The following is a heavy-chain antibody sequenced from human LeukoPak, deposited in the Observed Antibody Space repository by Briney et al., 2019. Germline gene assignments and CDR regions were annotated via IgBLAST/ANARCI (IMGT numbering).Heavy chain of an antibody. D-gene: IGHD1-14*01. V-gene: IGHV3-74*01. J-gene: IGHJ4*02. CDR1: GFTFSSYW. Sequence: GGSLRLSCAASGFTFSSYWMHWVRQAPGKGLVWVSRISTDGSRKDYADSVKGRFTISRDNAKDTVFLQMNSLSAEDTAVYYCATDRPGRIWGQGTLVTVSS. CDR2: ISTDGSRK. CDR3: ATDRPGRI.